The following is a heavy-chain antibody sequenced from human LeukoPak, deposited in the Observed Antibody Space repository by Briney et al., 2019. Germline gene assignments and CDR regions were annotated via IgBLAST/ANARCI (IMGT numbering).Heavy chain of an antibody. CDR1: GYTFTSYA. CDR3: ARASDYYDSSGYYVFDF. J-gene: IGHJ4*02. Sequence: ASVKVSCKASGYTFTSYAMNWVRQAPGQGLEWMGWINTNTGNPTYAQGFTGRFVFSLDTSVSTAYLQISSLKAEDTAVYYCARASDYYDSSGYYVFDFWGQGTLVTVSS. CDR2: INTNTGNP. V-gene: IGHV7-4-1*02. D-gene: IGHD3-22*01.